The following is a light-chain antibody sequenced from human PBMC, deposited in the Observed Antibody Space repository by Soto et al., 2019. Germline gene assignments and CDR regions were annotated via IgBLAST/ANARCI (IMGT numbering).Light chain of an antibody. J-gene: IGKJ3*01. CDR1: QSIATN. Sequence: EIVMTQSPAILSLSPGETATLSCRASQSIATNLAWYQQRPGQAPRLLIYGASTRATDVPARFSGSVSGTELILSITRLQSEDFAVYYCQQYNSWPPLFTFGPGTTLDI. CDR2: GAS. V-gene: IGKV3D-15*01. CDR3: QQYNSWPPLFT.